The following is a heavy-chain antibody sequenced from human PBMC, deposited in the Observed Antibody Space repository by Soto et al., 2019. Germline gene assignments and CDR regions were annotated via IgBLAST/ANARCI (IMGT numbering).Heavy chain of an antibody. D-gene: IGHD6-19*01. Sequence: GASVKVSCKASGYTFTSYDINWVRQATGQGLEWMGWMNPNSGNTGYAQKFQGRVTMTRNTSISTAYMELSSLRSEDTAVYYCARKRQWLVRDAFDIWGQGTMVTVSS. V-gene: IGHV1-8*01. CDR2: MNPNSGNT. CDR3: ARKRQWLVRDAFDI. J-gene: IGHJ3*02. CDR1: GYTFTSYD.